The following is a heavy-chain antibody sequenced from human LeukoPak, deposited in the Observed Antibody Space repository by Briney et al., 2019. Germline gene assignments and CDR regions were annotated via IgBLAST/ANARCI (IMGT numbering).Heavy chain of an antibody. CDR1: GGSISSYY. V-gene: IGHV4-59*08. J-gene: IGHJ3*02. CDR2: IYYSGST. Sequence: SETLSLTCTVSGGSISSYYWSWIRQPPGKGLEWIGYIYYSGSTNYNPSLKSRVTISVDTSKNQFSLKLSSVTAADTAVYYCARVGATLPGAFDIWGQGTMVTVSS. D-gene: IGHD1-26*01. CDR3: ARVGATLPGAFDI.